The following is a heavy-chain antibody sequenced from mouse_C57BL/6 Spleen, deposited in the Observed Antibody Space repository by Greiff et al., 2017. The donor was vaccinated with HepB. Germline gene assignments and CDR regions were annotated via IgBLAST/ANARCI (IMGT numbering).Heavy chain of an antibody. Sequence: VQLQQSGPVLVKPGASVKMSCKASGYTFTDYYMNWVKQSHGKSLEWIGVINPYNGGTSYNQKFKGKATLTVDKSSSTAYMELNSLTSEDSAVYYCASSYGAFYSIDYLFQVTSFTVSS. CDR2: INPYNGGT. V-gene: IGHV1-19*01. CDR3: ASSYGAFYSIDY. D-gene: IGHD1-1*01. J-gene: IGHJ4*01. CDR1: GYTFTDYY.